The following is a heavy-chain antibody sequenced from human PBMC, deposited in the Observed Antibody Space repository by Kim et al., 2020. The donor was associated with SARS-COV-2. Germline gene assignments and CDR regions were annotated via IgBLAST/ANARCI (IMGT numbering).Heavy chain of an antibody. D-gene: IGHD2-2*01. Sequence: SETLSLTCAVYGGSFSGYYWSWIRQPPGKGLEWIGEINHSGSTNYNPSLKSRVTISVDTSKNQFSLKLSSVTAADTAVYYCARGRDCSSTSCYQKSWYFDLWGRGTLVTVSS. CDR3: ARGRDCSSTSCYQKSWYFDL. CDR1: GGSFSGYY. J-gene: IGHJ2*01. V-gene: IGHV4-34*01. CDR2: INHSGST.